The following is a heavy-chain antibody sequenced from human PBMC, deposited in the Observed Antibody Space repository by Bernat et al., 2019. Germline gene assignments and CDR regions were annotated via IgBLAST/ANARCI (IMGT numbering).Heavy chain of an antibody. CDR1: GFSLSTSGVG. J-gene: IGHJ1*01. D-gene: IGHD6-13*01. CDR3: AHRPAAAGTGYFQH. V-gene: IGHV2-5*02. CDR2: IYLDDDK. Sequence: QITLKESGPTLVKPTQTLTLTCTFSGFSLSTSGVGVGWIRQPPGKALEWLALIYLDDDKRHSPSLKSRLTITKDTSKNQVVLTMTNMDPVDTATYYCAHRPAAAGTGYFQHWGQGTLVTVSS.